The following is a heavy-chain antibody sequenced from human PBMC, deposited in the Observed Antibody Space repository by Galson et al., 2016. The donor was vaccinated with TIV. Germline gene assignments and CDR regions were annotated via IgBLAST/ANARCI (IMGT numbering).Heavy chain of an antibody. CDR1: GYTFPDYA. CDR2: INTKTGNP. Sequence: SVKVSCKASGYTFPDYAINWVRQVPGQGLEWMGWINTKTGNPTYAQGFTGRFVFSLDTTVSTAFLQITSLKAEDTAVYYCARGRGSPPYYYYYMEHWGKGTAVTVSS. J-gene: IGHJ6*03. V-gene: IGHV7-4-1*02. CDR3: ARGRGSPPYYYYYMEH.